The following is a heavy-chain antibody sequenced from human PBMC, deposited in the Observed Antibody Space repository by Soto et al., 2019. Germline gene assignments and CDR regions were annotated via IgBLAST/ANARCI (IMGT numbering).Heavy chain of an antibody. CDR3: ARGYSYGFYYYYGMDV. Sequence: SETLSLTCAVYGGSFSVYYWSWIRHPPGKGLEWIGEINHSGSTNYNPSLKSRVTISVDTSKNQFSLKLSSVTAADTAVYYCARGYSYGFYYYYGMDVWGQGTTVTVSS. D-gene: IGHD5-18*01. CDR2: INHSGST. J-gene: IGHJ6*02. V-gene: IGHV4-34*01. CDR1: GGSFSVYY.